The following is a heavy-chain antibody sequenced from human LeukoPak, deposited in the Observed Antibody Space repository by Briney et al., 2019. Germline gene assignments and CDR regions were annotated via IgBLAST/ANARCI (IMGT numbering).Heavy chain of an antibody. CDR1: GFSVSTNY. CDR3: AKDGMGCSSTSCQGLWFDP. CDR2: IHSGDST. V-gene: IGHV3-66*01. J-gene: IGHJ5*02. D-gene: IGHD2-2*01. Sequence: GGSLRLSCAASGFSVSTNYMTWVRQAPGKGLEWVSLIHSGDSTYYADSVRGRFTISRDNSKNTLFLQMTSLRAEDTAVYYCAKDGMGCSSTSCQGLWFDPWGQGTLVTVSS.